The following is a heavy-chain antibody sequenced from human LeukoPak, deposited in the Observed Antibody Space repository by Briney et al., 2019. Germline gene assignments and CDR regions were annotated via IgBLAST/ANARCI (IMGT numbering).Heavy chain of an antibody. CDR1: GFTLSSYW. Sequence: QPGGSLRLSCAASGFTLSSYWMHWVRQAPGKGLVWVSRINSDGSSTSYADSVKGRFTISRDNAKNTLYLQMNSVRAEDTAVYYCARDPGDSTFDYWGQGTLVTVSS. CDR2: INSDGSST. V-gene: IGHV3-74*01. J-gene: IGHJ4*02. CDR3: ARDPGDSTFDY. D-gene: IGHD2-21*02.